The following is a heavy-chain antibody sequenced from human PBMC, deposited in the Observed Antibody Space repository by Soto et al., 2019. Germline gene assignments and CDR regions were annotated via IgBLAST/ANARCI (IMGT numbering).Heavy chain of an antibody. Sequence: QVQLVQSGAEVTKPGASVKVSCKTSGYTFTSYDITWVRQVPGQGLEWMGWISPYNGNTNYAQEFQGRVTMTTDTSTSTAYMERRSLRSDDTAVYFCARGVCSSTSCYGADWFDPWGQGTLVTVSS. J-gene: IGHJ5*02. D-gene: IGHD2-2*01. V-gene: IGHV1-18*01. CDR3: ARGVCSSTSCYGADWFDP. CDR2: ISPYNGNT. CDR1: GYTFTSYD.